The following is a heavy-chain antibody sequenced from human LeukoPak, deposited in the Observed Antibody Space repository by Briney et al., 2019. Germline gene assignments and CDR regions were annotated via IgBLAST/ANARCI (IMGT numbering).Heavy chain of an antibody. CDR3: AKDGYSSSWIDY. V-gene: IGHV3-74*01. Sequence: GGSLRLSCAASGFTFSSHCMHWVRQPPGKGLMWVSRIKTDGSTTSYADSVKGRFTISRDNSKNTLYLQMNSLRAEDTAVYYCAKDGYSSSWIDYWGQGTLVTVSS. CDR2: IKTDGSTT. J-gene: IGHJ4*02. D-gene: IGHD6-13*01. CDR1: GFTFSSHC.